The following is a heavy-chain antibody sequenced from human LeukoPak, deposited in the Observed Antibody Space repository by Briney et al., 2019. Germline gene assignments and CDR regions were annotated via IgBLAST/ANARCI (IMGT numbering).Heavy chain of an antibody. Sequence: PSETLSLTCAVYGGSFSGYYWSWIRQPPGKGLEWIGEINHSGSTNYNPSLKSRVTISVDTSKNQFSLKLSPVTAADTAVYYCARGRYCSGGSCYSYGMDVWGQGTTVTVSS. J-gene: IGHJ6*02. CDR3: ARGRYCSGGSCYSYGMDV. D-gene: IGHD2-15*01. V-gene: IGHV4-34*01. CDR1: GGSFSGYY. CDR2: INHSGST.